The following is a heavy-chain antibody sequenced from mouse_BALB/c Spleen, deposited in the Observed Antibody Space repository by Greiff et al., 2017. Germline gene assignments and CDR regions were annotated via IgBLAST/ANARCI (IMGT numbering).Heavy chain of an antibody. CDR1: GYTFSSYW. J-gene: IGHJ3*01. CDR3: ARNGNYVDWFAY. D-gene: IGHD2-1*01. Sequence: QVQLQQSGAELMKPGASVKIYCKATGYTFSSYWIEWVKQRPGYGLEWIGEILPGSGSTNYNEKFKGKATFTADTSSNTAYMQLSSLTSEDSAVYYCARNGNYVDWFAYWGQGTLVTVSA. V-gene: IGHV1-9*01. CDR2: ILPGSGST.